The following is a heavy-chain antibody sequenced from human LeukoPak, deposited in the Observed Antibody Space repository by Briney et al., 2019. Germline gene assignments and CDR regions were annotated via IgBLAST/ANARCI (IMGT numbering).Heavy chain of an antibody. Sequence: ASVKVSCKASGYTFTSYGISWVRQAPGQGLEWMGWISAYNGNTNYAQKLQGRVTMTTDTSTSTAYMELRSLRSDDTAVYYCAREFCSSTSCQPYYFDYWGQGTLVTVSS. CDR1: GYTFTSYG. CDR3: AREFCSSTSCQPYYFDY. D-gene: IGHD2-2*01. J-gene: IGHJ4*02. CDR2: ISAYNGNT. V-gene: IGHV1-18*01.